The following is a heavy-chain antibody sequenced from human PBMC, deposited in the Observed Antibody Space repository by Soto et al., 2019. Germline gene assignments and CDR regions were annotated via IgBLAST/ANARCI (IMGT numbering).Heavy chain of an antibody. V-gene: IGHV1-8*01. D-gene: IGHD3-3*01. CDR2: MNPNNGNT. CDR3: ARAEGRSLDRVS. CDR1: GHTFTSYD. Sequence: QVQLVQSGAEVKKPGASVTVSCKASGHTFTSYDIHWVRQATGQGLEWMGWMNPNNGNTGYAQKFQCRVTMTRDTSISTAYMEVSGLRYEDTAVYYCARAEGRSLDRVSWGQGTLVTVSS. J-gene: IGHJ5*02.